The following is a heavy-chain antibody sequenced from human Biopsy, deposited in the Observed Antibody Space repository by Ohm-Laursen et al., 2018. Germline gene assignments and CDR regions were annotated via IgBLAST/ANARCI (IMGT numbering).Heavy chain of an antibody. V-gene: IGHV1-8*01. Sequence: GASVKVSCKPSGYTFTSYEIHWARQATGQGLEWMGWMNPDSGNTGYAQNFQDRVTMTRNTSISTAYMELSSLRSEDTAVYFCARADPPLFYYGSGSSNWFDPWGQGTLVTVSS. J-gene: IGHJ5*02. CDR2: MNPDSGNT. D-gene: IGHD3-10*01. CDR1: GYTFTSYE. CDR3: ARADPPLFYYGSGSSNWFDP.